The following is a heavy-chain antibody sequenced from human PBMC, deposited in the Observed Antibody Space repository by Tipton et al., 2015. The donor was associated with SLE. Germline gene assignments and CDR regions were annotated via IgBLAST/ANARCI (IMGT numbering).Heavy chain of an antibody. D-gene: IGHD2-15*01. J-gene: IGHJ4*02. CDR1: GFTFDDYA. CDR3: AKDRGYCSGGSCYFFDY. V-gene: IGHV3-9*01. Sequence: RSLRLSCAASGFTFDDYAMHWVRQAPGKGLEWVSGISWNSGSIGYADSVKGRFTISRDNAKNSQYLQMNSLRAEDTALYYCAKDRGYCSGGSCYFFDYWGQGTLVTVSS. CDR2: ISWNSGSI.